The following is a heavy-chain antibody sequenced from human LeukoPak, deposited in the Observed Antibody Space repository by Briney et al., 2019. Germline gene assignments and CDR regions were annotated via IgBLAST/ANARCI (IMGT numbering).Heavy chain of an antibody. J-gene: IGHJ6*03. D-gene: IGHD3-10*01. CDR2: INHSGST. CDR3: AREGYYGSGSYYNGSVPPSHYYYYYYMDV. CDR1: GGSFSGYY. Sequence: PSETLSLTCAVYGGSFSGYYWSWIRQPPGKGLEWIEEINHSGSTNYNPSLKSRVTISVDTSKNQFSLKLSSVTAADTAVYYCAREGYYGSGSYYNGSVPPSHYYYYYYMDVWGKGTTVTVSS. V-gene: IGHV4-34*01.